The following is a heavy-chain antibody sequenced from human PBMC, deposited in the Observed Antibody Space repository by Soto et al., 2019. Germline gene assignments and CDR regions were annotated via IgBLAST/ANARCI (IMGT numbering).Heavy chain of an antibody. CDR1: GGSISSYY. CDR2: IYHSGST. V-gene: IGHV4-59*01. CDR3: ARRGSYLHVGFDP. Sequence: PSETLSLTCTVSGGSISSYYWSWVRQPPGKGLEWIGYIYHSGSTNYNPSLKSRVTISVDTSKNQFSLKLSSVTAADTAVYYCARRGSYLHVGFDPWGQGTLVTVSS. D-gene: IGHD1-26*01. J-gene: IGHJ5*02.